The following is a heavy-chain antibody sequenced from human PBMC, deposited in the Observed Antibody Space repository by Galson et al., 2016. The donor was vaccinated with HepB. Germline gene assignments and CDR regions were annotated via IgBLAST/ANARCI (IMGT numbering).Heavy chain of an antibody. D-gene: IGHD3/OR15-3a*01. J-gene: IGHJ4*02. CDR2: IYYSGST. V-gene: IGHV4-39*01. CDR3: ARHAQFLPGNPEDW. CDR1: GGSISNTSYY. Sequence: SETLSLTCTVSGGSISNTSYYWGWIRQPPGKGLEWIGTIYYSGSTYYNPSLKSRVTISVDTSKNQFSLKLSSVTAADTAVYYCARHAQFLPGNPEDWWGQGTLVTVSS.